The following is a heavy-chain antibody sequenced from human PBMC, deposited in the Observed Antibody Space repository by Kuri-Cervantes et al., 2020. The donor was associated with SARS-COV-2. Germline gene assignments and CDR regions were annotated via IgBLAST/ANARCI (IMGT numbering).Heavy chain of an antibody. D-gene: IGHD5-24*01. CDR1: GGTFSSYA. V-gene: IGHV1-69*05. CDR3: ATKPHRDGQTPPLDY. CDR2: IIPIFGTA. J-gene: IGHJ4*02. Sequence: SVKVSCKASGGTFSSYAISWVRQAPGQGLEWMGGIIPIFGTANYAQKFQGRVTITTDESTSTAYMELSSLRSEDTAVYYCATKPHRDGQTPPLDYWGQGALVTVSS.